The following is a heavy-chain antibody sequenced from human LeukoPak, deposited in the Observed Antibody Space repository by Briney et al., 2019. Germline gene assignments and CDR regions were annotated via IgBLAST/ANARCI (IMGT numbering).Heavy chain of an antibody. CDR2: ISWNSGSI. J-gene: IGHJ4*02. V-gene: IGHV3-9*01. CDR3: AKDNYYYDSSGLGY. CDR1: GFTFDDYA. D-gene: IGHD3-22*01. Sequence: GGSLRLSCAASGFTFDDYAMHWVRQAPGKGLEGVSGISWNSGSIGYADSVKGRFTISRDNAKNSLYLQMNSLRAEDTALYYCAKDNYYYDSSGLGYWGQGTLVTVSS.